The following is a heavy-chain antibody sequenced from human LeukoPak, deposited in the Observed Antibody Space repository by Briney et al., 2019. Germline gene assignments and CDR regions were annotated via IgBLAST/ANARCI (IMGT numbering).Heavy chain of an antibody. CDR1: GFTFSSYA. Sequence: GGSLRLSCAASGFTFSSYAMSWVRQAPGKGLEWVSAISGSGGSTYYADSVKGRFTISRDNSKNTLYLRMNSLRAEDTAVYYCAKDRSHYDILTGYRHWGQGTLVTVSS. J-gene: IGHJ4*02. CDR2: ISGSGGST. D-gene: IGHD3-9*01. V-gene: IGHV3-23*01. CDR3: AKDRSHYDILTGYRH.